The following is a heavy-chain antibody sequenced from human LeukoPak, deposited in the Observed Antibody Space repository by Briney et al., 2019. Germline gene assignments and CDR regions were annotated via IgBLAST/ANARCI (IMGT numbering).Heavy chain of an antibody. V-gene: IGHV4-34*01. CDR2: INHSGST. CDR3: AIIYILNRGYSGYDGPRWYYYYAMDV. Sequence: SETLSLTCAVYGGSFSGYYWSWIRQPPGKGLEWIGEINHSGSTNYNPSLKSRVTISVDTSKNQFSLKLSSVTAADTAVYYCAIIYILNRGYSGYDGPRWYYYYAMDVWGQGITVTVSS. J-gene: IGHJ6*02. CDR1: GGSFSGYY. D-gene: IGHD5-12*01.